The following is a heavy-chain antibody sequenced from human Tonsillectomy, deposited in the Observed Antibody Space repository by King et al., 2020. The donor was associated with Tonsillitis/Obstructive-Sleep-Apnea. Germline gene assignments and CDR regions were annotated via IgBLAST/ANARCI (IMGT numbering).Heavy chain of an antibody. V-gene: IGHV4-34*01. CDR2: LSHSGST. CDR3: TRGHPLVDY. J-gene: IGHJ4*02. Sequence: VQLQQWGAGLLKPSETLSLTCAVYGGSFSGYHWSWIRQSPGKGLEWIGELSHSGSTNYNPSLKSRVTISVDTSKNQFSRNLTSVTAADTAVYYCTRGHPLVDYWGQGTLVTVSS. CDR1: GGSFSGYH.